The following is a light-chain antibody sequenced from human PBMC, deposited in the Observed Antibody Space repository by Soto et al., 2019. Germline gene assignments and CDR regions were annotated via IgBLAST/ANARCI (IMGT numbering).Light chain of an antibody. CDR1: SGDIGTYNL. CDR3: CSFAGSGTGV. J-gene: IGLJ1*01. V-gene: IGLV2-23*02. CDR2: EVN. Sequence: LTQPASVSGSPGQSIAISCTGTSGDIGTYNLVSWYQQRPGKAPKLMISEVNKRPSGVSDRFSGSKSGDTASLTISGLRTEDEADYYCCSFAGSGTGVFGTGTKVTVL.